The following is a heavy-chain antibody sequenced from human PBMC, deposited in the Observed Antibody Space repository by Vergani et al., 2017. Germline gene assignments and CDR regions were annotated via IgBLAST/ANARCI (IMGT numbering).Heavy chain of an antibody. Sequence: EVQLVESGGGLVQPGGSLRLSCAASGFTFSSYWMHWVRQAPGKGLEWVSAISGSGGSTYYADSVKGRFTISRDNSKNTLYLQMNSLRAEDTAVYYCAKDIKIVVVPAAASGYWGQGTLVTVSS. V-gene: IGHV3-23*04. D-gene: IGHD2-2*01. CDR1: GFTFSSYW. J-gene: IGHJ4*02. CDR3: AKDIKIVVVPAAASGY. CDR2: ISGSGGST.